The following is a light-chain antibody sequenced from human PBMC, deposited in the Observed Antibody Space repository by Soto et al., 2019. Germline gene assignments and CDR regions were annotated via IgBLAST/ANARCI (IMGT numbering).Light chain of an antibody. CDR3: CSYAGSSTYV. CDR2: EVN. CDR1: SSDVGDYRL. V-gene: IGLV2-23*02. Sequence: QSALTQPASVSGSPGQSIAISCTGTSSDVGDYRLVSWYQQHPGKAPKLMIYEVNKRPSGVSDRFSGSKSGNTASLTISGLQAEDEATYYCCSYAGSSTYVFGTGTKLTVL. J-gene: IGLJ1*01.